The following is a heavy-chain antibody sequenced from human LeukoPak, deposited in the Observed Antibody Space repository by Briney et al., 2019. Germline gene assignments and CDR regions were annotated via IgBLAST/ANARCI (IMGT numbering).Heavy chain of an antibody. CDR3: AKAGRFGELLTTYYYYYYGMDV. J-gene: IGHJ6*02. Sequence: GGPLRLSCAASGFTFSSYAMSWVRQAPGKGLEWVSAISGSGGSTYYADSVKGRFTISRDNSKNTLYLQMNSLRAEDTAVYYCAKAGRFGELLTTYYYYYYGMDVWGQGTTVTVSS. CDR1: GFTFSSYA. CDR2: ISGSGGST. V-gene: IGHV3-23*01. D-gene: IGHD3-10*01.